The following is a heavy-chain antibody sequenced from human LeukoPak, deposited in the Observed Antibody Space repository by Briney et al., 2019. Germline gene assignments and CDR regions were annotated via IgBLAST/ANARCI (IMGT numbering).Heavy chain of an antibody. J-gene: IGHJ4*02. D-gene: IGHD3-22*01. CDR3: ATGYYYDSSGYPYFDY. Sequence: SVKVSCKASGGTFSSYAISWVRQAPGQGLEWMGGIIPIFGTANYAQKFQGRVTITADESTSTAYMELSSLRSEDTAVYYCATGYYYDSSGYPYFDYWGQGTLVTVSS. V-gene: IGHV1-69*13. CDR2: IIPIFGTA. CDR1: GGTFSSYA.